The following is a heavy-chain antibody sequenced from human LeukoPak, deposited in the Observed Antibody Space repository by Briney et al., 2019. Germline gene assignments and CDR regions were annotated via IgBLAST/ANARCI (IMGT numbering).Heavy chain of an antibody. CDR3: ARGGGLDV. Sequence: GGSLRLSCAASGFTFSSYWMNWARQAPGKGLEWVASINHNGNVNYYVDSVKGRFTISRDNAKNSLYLQMSSLRAEDAAVYFCARGGGLDVWGQGATVTVSS. CDR2: INHNGNVN. D-gene: IGHD3-16*01. V-gene: IGHV3-7*03. J-gene: IGHJ6*02. CDR1: GFTFSSYW.